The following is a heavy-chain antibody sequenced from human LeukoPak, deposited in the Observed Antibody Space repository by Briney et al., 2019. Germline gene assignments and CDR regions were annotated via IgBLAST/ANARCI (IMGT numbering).Heavy chain of an antibody. CDR1: GFTVSSNY. V-gene: IGHV3-23*01. D-gene: IGHD3-22*01. J-gene: IGHJ4*02. CDR3: AKRTPYSSGSYYFDY. CDR2: ISASGGTT. Sequence: GGSLRLSCAASGFTVSSNYMSWVRQAPGKGLEWVSGISASGGTTNYADSVKGRLTISRDNSQNTLYLQMNSLRAEDTAVYYCAKRTPYSSGSYYFDYWGQGTLVTVSS.